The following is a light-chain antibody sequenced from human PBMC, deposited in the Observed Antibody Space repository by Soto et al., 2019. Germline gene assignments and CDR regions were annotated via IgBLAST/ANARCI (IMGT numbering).Light chain of an antibody. Sequence: DIQMTQSPSSLSASVGGRVTFTCRASQNIRTYLNCYQQKPGKVPDLLIYSASGLRSGVPSRFSGSGSGTDFTLSISSLQPEEFASCLWKESIRSPWTFGQGTKLDIK. J-gene: IGKJ1*01. V-gene: IGKV1-39*01. CDR3: KESIRSPWT. CDR1: QNIRTY. CDR2: SAS.